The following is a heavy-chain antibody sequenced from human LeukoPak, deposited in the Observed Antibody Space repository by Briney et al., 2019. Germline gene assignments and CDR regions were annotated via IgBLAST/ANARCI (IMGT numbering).Heavy chain of an antibody. J-gene: IGHJ4*02. CDR1: GFTFISSG. Sequence: PGGSLRLSCATPGFTFISSGMQTVRQAPGRGLEWVEVISYDGSNKYNADPVKGRFTISRDNSKNTLYLQMNSLRAEDTAVYYCAKETYGDYGLDYWGQGTLVTVSS. CDR2: ISYDGSNK. D-gene: IGHD4-17*01. CDR3: AKETYGDYGLDY. V-gene: IGHV3-30*18.